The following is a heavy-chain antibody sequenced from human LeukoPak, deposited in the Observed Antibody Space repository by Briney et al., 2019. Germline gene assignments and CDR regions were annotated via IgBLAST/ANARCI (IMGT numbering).Heavy chain of an antibody. CDR3: AKGPLEWELLCMDV. CDR2: ISYDGSNK. Sequence: GGSLRLSCAASGFTFRSYGMHWVRQAPGKGLEWVAVISYDGSNKYYADSAKGRFTISRDNSKNTLYLQMNSLRAEDTAVYYCAKGPLEWELLCMDVWGQGTTVTVSS. D-gene: IGHD1-26*01. J-gene: IGHJ6*02. V-gene: IGHV3-30*18. CDR1: GFTFRSYG.